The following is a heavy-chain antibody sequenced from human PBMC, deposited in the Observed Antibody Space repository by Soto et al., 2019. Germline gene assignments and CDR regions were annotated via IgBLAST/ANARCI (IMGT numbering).Heavy chain of an antibody. D-gene: IGHD5-18*01. CDR1: GFTFSTYG. Sequence: QVQLVESGGGVVQPGRCLRLSCAASGFTFSTYGRHWVRQAPGKGLEWVAVISYDGSNKYYADSVKGRFTISRDNSKNTLYLQMSSLRAEDTAVYYCAKGFSYSVIDYWGQGTLVTVSS. V-gene: IGHV3-30*18. CDR3: AKGFSYSVIDY. CDR2: ISYDGSNK. J-gene: IGHJ4*02.